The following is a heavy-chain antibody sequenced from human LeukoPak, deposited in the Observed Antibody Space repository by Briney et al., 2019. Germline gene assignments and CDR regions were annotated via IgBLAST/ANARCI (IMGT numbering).Heavy chain of an antibody. D-gene: IGHD3-16*02. CDR2: INHSGST. CDR1: GGSFSGYY. CDR3: ARGPPTYYDYVWGSYRYSSGGYFDY. Sequence: SETLSLTCAVYGGSFSGYYWSWIRQPPGKGLEWIGEINHSGSTNYNPSLKSRVTISVDTSKNQFSLKLSSVTAADTAVYYCARGPPTYYDYVWGSYRYSSGGYFDYWGQGTLVTVSS. J-gene: IGHJ4*02. V-gene: IGHV4-34*01.